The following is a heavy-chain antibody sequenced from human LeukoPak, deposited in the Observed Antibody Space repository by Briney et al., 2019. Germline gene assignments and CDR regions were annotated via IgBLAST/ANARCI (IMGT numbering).Heavy chain of an antibody. V-gene: IGHV5-51*01. D-gene: IGHD3-3*01. CDR2: IHPGDSDT. CDR1: GYSFSNYR. CDR3: ARWGSARPSPGRAYDFWSGSLYYYYMDV. Sequence: HGESLKISCKGSGYSFSNYRIAWVRQMPGKGLEWMGIIHPGDSDTRYSPSFEGQVTISADRTISTAYLQWSTLKASDTAIYYCARWGSARPSPGRAYDFWSGSLYYYYMDVWGKGTTVTVSS. J-gene: IGHJ6*03.